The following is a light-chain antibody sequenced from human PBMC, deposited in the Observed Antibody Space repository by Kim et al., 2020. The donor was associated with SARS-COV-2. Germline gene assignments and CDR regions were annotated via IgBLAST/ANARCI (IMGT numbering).Light chain of an antibody. V-gene: IGKV1-5*03. CDR3: QHLLT. CDR2: KAS. CDR1: QSISSW. Sequence: DIQMTQSPSTLSASVGDRVTITCRASQSISSWLAWYQQKPVKAPKLLIYKASSLESGVPSRFSGSGSGTEFTLTISSLQPDDFATYYCQHLLTFGGGTKVDIK. J-gene: IGKJ4*01.